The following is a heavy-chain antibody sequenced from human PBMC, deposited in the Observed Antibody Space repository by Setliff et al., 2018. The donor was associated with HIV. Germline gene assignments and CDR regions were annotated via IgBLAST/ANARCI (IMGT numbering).Heavy chain of an antibody. CDR1: GGSISSSSYY. CDR2: IYYSGST. V-gene: IGHV4-39*01. J-gene: IGHJ4*02. D-gene: IGHD2-15*01. Sequence: SETLSLTCTVSGGSISSSSYYWGWIRQPPGKGLEWIGSIYYSGSTYYNTSLKSRVTMSVETSKNQFSLKLSSVTAAATAVYYCARRLGYCSGGSCRTPSDYWGQGTLVTVSS. CDR3: ARRLGYCSGGSCRTPSDY.